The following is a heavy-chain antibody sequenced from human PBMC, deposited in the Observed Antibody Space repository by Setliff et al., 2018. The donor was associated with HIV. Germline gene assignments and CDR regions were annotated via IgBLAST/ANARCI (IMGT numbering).Heavy chain of an antibody. V-gene: IGHV4-59*01. CDR2: IYYNGDT. CDR3: AREIYGGNSRPFDY. Sequence: SETLSLTCTVSGGSMTGYFWNWIRLSPGKGLEWIGYIYYNGDTNYNPTLNSRGTISVDTSKNQFSLKLTSVTAADTAVYYCAREIYGGNSRPFDYWGPGTLVPSPQ. CDR1: GGSMTGYF. D-gene: IGHD4-17*01. J-gene: IGHJ4*02.